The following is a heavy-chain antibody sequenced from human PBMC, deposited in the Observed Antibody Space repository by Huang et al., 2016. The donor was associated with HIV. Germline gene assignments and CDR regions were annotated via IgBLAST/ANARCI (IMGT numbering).Heavy chain of an antibody. CDR3: ARGHLGYSDGLPHYSYYGMDV. CDR1: GYTFTGYY. D-gene: IGHD5-18*01. V-gene: IGHV1-2*02. Sequence: QVQLVQSGAEVKKPGASVKVSCKASGYTFTGYYMHWVRQAPGEGLEWRGGSNLNSGGTKYEQKFQGRVTMTSDTSINTAYMEVSRLRSDDTAIYYCARGHLGYSDGLPHYSYYGMDVWGQGTTVTVSS. CDR2: SNLNSGGT. J-gene: IGHJ6*02.